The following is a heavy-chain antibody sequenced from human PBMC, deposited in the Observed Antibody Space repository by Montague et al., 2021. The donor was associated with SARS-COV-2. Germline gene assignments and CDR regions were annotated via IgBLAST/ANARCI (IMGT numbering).Heavy chain of an antibody. J-gene: IGHJ5*02. Sequence: SETLSLTCTVSGGSITTTSYYWGWIRQPPGKGLEWIGSIYYSGTTHYNPSLQSRVTISVDTSKNQFSLRLSSVSAAETAMYYCARDVQFSNYEVWFDPWAREPCSPSPQ. CDR2: IYYSGTT. D-gene: IGHD1-26*01. CDR1: GGSITTTSYY. V-gene: IGHV4-39*07. CDR3: ARDVQFSNYEVWFDP.